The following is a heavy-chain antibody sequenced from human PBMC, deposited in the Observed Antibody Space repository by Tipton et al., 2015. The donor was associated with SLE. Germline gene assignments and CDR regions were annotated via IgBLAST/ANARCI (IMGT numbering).Heavy chain of an antibody. V-gene: IGHV4-59*01. CDR3: ATSSWSGYSDY. Sequence: TLSLNCTVSGDSISSYYWSWIRQPPGKGLEWIGYISYSGDTKSNPSLKSRVTISVDTSKNQLSLRLNSVTAADTAVYYCATSSWSGYSDYWGQGTLVTVSS. CDR1: GDSISSYY. CDR2: ISYSGDT. D-gene: IGHD3-3*01. J-gene: IGHJ4*02.